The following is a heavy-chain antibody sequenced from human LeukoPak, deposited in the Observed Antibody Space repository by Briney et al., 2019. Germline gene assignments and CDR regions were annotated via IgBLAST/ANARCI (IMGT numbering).Heavy chain of an antibody. J-gene: IGHJ4*02. V-gene: IGHV3-23*01. CDR3: AKFNVWWSIDY. CDR2: ISGSGWST. D-gene: IGHD2-8*02. CDR1: GFTFSIYA. Sequence: GGSLRLSCAASGFTFSIYAMSWVRQAPGKGREWVLAISGSGWSTYYADSVKGRFTISRDNSKNTLYLQMNSLRAEDTAVYYCAKFNVWWSIDYWGQGTLVTVSS.